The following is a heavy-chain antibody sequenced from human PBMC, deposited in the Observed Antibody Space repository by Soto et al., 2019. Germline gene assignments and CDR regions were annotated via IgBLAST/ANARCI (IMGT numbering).Heavy chain of an antibody. J-gene: IGHJ4*02. CDR2: MYHGGST. D-gene: IGHD3-3*02. CDR3: ARAFLEWFSFDY. Sequence: QLQLQESGSGLVKPSETLSLTCAVSGGSISSAYYSWSWIRQPPGKGLEWIGYMYHGGSTHYNPSLKSRVTISVDTSKNQFSLRLSSVTAADTAVYYCARAFLEWFSFDYWGQGTLVTVSS. V-gene: IGHV4-30-2*01. CDR1: GGSISSAYYS.